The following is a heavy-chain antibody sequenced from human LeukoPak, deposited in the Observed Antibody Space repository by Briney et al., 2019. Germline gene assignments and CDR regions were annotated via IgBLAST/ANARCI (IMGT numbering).Heavy chain of an antibody. V-gene: IGHV3-21*06. J-gene: IGHJ4*02. CDR3: ATYIIGPTIDY. D-gene: IGHD3-10*01. CDR2: ISSSSSYI. Sequence: PGGSLRLSCAASGFSFSNYNMNWVRQAPGKGLEWVSSISSSSSYIYYADSVKGRFTISRDNAKNSLYLQMNSLRAGDTAVYYCATYIIGPTIDYWGQGTLVTVSS. CDR1: GFSFSNYN.